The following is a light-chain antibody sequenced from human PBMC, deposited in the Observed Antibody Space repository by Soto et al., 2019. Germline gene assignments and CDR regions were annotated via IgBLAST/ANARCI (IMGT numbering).Light chain of an antibody. CDR1: QSISGTY. CDR3: QQYDSYWT. CDR2: DTS. V-gene: IGKV3-20*01. Sequence: DTVLTQSPGTLSLTSGERATLSCRASQSISGTYLAWYQQKPGQAPRLLIYDTSSRATGIPDRFSGSGSGTVFTLTISNLQPDDFGTYYCQQYDSYWTFGQGTKVDIK. J-gene: IGKJ1*01.